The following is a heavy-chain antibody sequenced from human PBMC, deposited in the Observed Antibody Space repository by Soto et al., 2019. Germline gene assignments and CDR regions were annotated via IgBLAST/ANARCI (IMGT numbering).Heavy chain of an antibody. J-gene: IGHJ3*02. D-gene: IGHD3-22*01. CDR2: IYYSGST. V-gene: IGHV4-30-4*01. CDR3: ATVPTYYYDRSGYANAFDM. CDR1: GGSINSGDYY. Sequence: PSETLSLTCTVSGGSINSGDYYWSWIRQPPGKGLEWIGYIYYSGSTYHNPSLKSRINISVDTSKNQFSLKLSSVTAADTAVYYGATVPTYYYDRSGYANAFDMWGQGTMVTVSS.